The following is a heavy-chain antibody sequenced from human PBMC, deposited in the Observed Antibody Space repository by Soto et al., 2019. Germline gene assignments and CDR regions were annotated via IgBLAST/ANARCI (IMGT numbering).Heavy chain of an antibody. V-gene: IGHV4-4*02. J-gene: IGHJ5*02. CDR2: ISHSGRT. D-gene: IGHD2-8*02. CDR1: GASMRNIDW. CDR3: ARNGDCTGGICSVGWFDP. Sequence: QVQLQESGPGLVEPSGTLSLNCGVSGASMRNIDWWSWVRQAPGKGLEWIGEISHSGRTNYNPSLKSRVTMSIDTSKNQLSLKVRSLTAADTAIYYCARNGDCTGGICSVGWFDPWGQGTLVGVSS.